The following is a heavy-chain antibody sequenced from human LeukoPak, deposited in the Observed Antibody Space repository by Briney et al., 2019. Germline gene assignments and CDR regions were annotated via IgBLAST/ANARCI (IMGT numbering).Heavy chain of an antibody. Sequence: PGGSLRLSCAASGLTFSSHYTTWVRQAPGKRLQWVSSISSSSTYMFYADAVRRRFTISRDNAKISLYLQMNSLRAEDTAVYYCARDRGSGWHTFDYWGQGTLVTVSS. CDR3: ARDRGSGWHTFDY. D-gene: IGHD6-19*01. V-gene: IGHV3-21*01. CDR2: ISSSSTYM. J-gene: IGHJ4*02. CDR1: GLTFSSHY.